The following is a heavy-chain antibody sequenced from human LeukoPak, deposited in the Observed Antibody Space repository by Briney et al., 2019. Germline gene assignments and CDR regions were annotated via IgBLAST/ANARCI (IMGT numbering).Heavy chain of an antibody. D-gene: IGHD3-10*01. CDR1: GFTFSGNA. Sequence: GGSLRLSCAASGFTFSGNAMHWVRQAPGKGLECVAAISYEGSNKYYSDSVKGRFTISRDNSKNTLYLQMSSLRPEDTAVYYCVRGGDYYGSDPFYFDYWGQGTLVTVS. V-gene: IGHV3-30*04. CDR2: ISYEGSNK. CDR3: VRGGDYYGSDPFYFDY. J-gene: IGHJ4*02.